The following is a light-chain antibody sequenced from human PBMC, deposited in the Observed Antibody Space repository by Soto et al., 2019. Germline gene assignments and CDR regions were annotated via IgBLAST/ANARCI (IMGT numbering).Light chain of an antibody. Sequence: DIQMTQSPSSLSASVGDRVTITCRASQSISSCLNWYQQKPGKAPKLLIYAASSLQSGVPSRFSGSGSGTDFTLTISSLQPEDFATYYCQQSNSTPPITFGQGTRLEIK. CDR2: AAS. J-gene: IGKJ5*01. CDR1: QSISSC. CDR3: QQSNSTPPIT. V-gene: IGKV1-39*01.